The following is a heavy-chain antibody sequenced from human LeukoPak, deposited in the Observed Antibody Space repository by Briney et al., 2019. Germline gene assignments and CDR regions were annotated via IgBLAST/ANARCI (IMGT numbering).Heavy chain of an antibody. V-gene: IGHV3-74*01. Sequence: GGSLRLSCAASGFTFSGYWMHWVRQASGKGLVWVSRINSDGSSTSYADSVKGRFTISRDNAKNTLYLQMNSLRVEDTAVYYCARGNSGTWFDSWGQGTQVTVSS. CDR2: INSDGSST. D-gene: IGHD4-23*01. CDR1: GFTFSGYW. CDR3: ARGNSGTWFDS. J-gene: IGHJ5*01.